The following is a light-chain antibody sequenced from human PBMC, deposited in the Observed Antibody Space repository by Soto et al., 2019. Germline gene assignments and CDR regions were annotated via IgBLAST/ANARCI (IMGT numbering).Light chain of an antibody. Sequence: QSVLTQPDSVSASLGESITISCTGTNTDIGGYNYVSWYQQHPGKAPKLEIYDVRSRPSGIPNRFSGSKSGFTASLTISGRQAEDDAHYFCSSYRAYRTLEVFGTGTKLTVL. J-gene: IGLJ6*01. CDR3: SSYRAYRTLEV. CDR1: NTDIGGYNY. V-gene: IGLV2-14*03. CDR2: DVR.